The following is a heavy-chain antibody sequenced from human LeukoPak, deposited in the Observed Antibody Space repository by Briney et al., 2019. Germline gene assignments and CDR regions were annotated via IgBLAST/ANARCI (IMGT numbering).Heavy chain of an antibody. CDR1: GGSISSYY. Sequence: SETLSPTCTVSGGSISSYYWSWIRQPPGKGLEWLGYIYYSGSTNYNPSLKSRVTISVDTSKNQFSLKLSSVTAADTAVYYCARGPSDGYGGNSDYWGQGTLVTVSS. V-gene: IGHV4-59*01. CDR2: IYYSGST. J-gene: IGHJ4*02. D-gene: IGHD4-23*01. CDR3: ARGPSDGYGGNSDY.